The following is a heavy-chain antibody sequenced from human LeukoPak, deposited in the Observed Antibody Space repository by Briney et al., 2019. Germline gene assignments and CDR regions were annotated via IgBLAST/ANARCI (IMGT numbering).Heavy chain of an antibody. CDR2: IYYSGST. Sequence: AQTLSLPCSVSVDSISRGGYYWPWIRKHPAKGLECIGYIYYSGSTYYNPSLKSRVTISVDTSKNQFSLKLSSVTAADTAVYYCARAAAGGYYYYGMDVWGKGTTVTVSS. V-gene: IGHV4-31*03. CDR1: VDSISRGGYY. J-gene: IGHJ6*04. D-gene: IGHD6-13*01. CDR3: ARAAAGGYYYYGMDV.